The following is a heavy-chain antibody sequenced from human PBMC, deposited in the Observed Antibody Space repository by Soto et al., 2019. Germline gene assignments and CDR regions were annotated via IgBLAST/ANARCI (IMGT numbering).Heavy chain of an antibody. Sequence: QVQLVQSGAEVKKPGSSVKVSCKASGGTFSSYAISWVRQAPGQGLEWMGGIIPISGKANYAQKFQGRVTITADESTSTAYMELSSLRSEDTAVYYCARSQGSSTSLEIYYYYYYGMDVWGQGTTVTGSS. CDR3: ARSQGSSTSLEIYYYYYYGMDV. V-gene: IGHV1-69*01. J-gene: IGHJ6*02. CDR2: IIPISGKA. D-gene: IGHD2-2*01. CDR1: GGTFSSYA.